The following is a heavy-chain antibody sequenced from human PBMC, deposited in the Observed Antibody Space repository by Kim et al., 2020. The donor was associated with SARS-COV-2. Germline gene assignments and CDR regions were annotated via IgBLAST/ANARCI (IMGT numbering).Heavy chain of an antibody. Sequence: GGSLRLSCAASGFTFSSYWMSWVRQAPGKGLEWVANIKEDGSEKYYVDSVKGRFTISRDNAKNSLYLQMNSLRAEDTAVYYCARDGNVITGDYGMDVWGQGTMVTVSS. CDR2: IKEDGSEK. V-gene: IGHV3-7*01. D-gene: IGHD7-27*01. CDR1: GFTFSSYW. CDR3: ARDGNVITGDYGMDV. J-gene: IGHJ6*02.